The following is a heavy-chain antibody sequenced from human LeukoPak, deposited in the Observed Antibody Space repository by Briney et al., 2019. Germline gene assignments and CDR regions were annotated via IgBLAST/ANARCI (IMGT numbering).Heavy chain of an antibody. CDR3: ARYIAAREMNFDY. V-gene: IGHV5-51*03. CDR1: GYSFTSYW. CDR2: IYPGDSDT. D-gene: IGHD6-6*01. J-gene: IGHJ4*02. Sequence: PGESLKISCKGSGYSFTSYWIGWVRQMPGKGLEWMGIIYPGDSDTRYSPSFQGQVTISADKSISTAHLQWSSLKASDTAMYYCARYIAAREMNFDYWGQGTLVTVSS.